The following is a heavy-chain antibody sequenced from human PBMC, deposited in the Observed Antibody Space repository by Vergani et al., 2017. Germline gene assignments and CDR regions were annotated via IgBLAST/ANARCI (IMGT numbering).Heavy chain of an antibody. V-gene: IGHV3-21*01. CDR2: ISSSSSYI. D-gene: IGHD5-18*01. J-gene: IGHJ4*02. Sequence: EVQLVESGGGLVKRGGSLRLSCAASGFTFSSYSMNWVRQAPGKGLEWVSSISSSSSYIHYSDSLKGRFTISRDNAKSSLYLQMNSLRAEDTGVYYCARDHSSMVTGGEANFDYWGQGTLVTVSS. CDR1: GFTFSSYS. CDR3: ARDHSSMVTGGEANFDY.